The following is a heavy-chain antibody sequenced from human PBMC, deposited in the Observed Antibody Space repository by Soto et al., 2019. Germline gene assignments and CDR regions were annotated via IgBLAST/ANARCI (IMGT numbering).Heavy chain of an antibody. CDR2: INHSGST. J-gene: IGHJ6*02. D-gene: IGHD3-3*01. Sequence: SETLSLTCAVYGGSFSGYYWSWIRQPPGKGLEWIGAINHSGSTNYNPSLKSRVTISVDTSKNQFSLKLSSVTAADTAVYYCARVLSGITIFGVVNPYYYYGMDVWGQGTTVTVSS. V-gene: IGHV4-34*01. CDR3: ARVLSGITIFGVVNPYYYYGMDV. CDR1: GGSFSGYY.